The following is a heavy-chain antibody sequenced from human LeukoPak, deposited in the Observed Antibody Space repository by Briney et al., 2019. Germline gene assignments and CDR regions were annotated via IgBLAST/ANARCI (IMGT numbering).Heavy chain of an antibody. CDR2: IYYSGST. D-gene: IGHD2-2*01. Sequence: SETLSLTCAVYGGSFSSYYWSWIRQPPGKGLEWIGYIYYSGSTNYNPSLKSRVTISVDTSKNQFSLKLSSVTAADTAVYYCARELGYCSSTSCNNWFDPWGQGTLVTVSS. J-gene: IGHJ5*02. CDR1: GGSFSSYY. CDR3: ARELGYCSSTSCNNWFDP. V-gene: IGHV4-59*01.